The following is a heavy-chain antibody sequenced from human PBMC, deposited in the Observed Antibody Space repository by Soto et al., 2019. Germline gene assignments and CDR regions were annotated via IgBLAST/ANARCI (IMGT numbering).Heavy chain of an antibody. D-gene: IGHD1-26*01. Sequence: GGSLRLSFAASGFSVSNDYMNWVRQAPGKGLEWVSVIYSGGNTYYADSVKGRFTISRDASRNTLYLQMNSLRAEDTAVYYCARASGSRFFDSWGLGTLVTVSS. CDR3: ARASGSRFFDS. V-gene: IGHV3-53*01. J-gene: IGHJ4*02. CDR2: IYSGGNT. CDR1: GFSVSNDY.